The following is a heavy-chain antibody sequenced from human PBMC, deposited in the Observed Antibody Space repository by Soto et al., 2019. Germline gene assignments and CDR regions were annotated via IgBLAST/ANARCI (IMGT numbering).Heavy chain of an antibody. J-gene: IGHJ4*02. CDR3: AREHGNSALDY. D-gene: IGHD4-17*01. V-gene: IGHV1-8*01. CDR2: MNPNSGNT. Sequence: QVQLVQSGAEVKKPGASVKVSCKASGSTFTSYDINLVRQATGQGIEWMGWMNPNSGNTVYAQTFQGRVTMTRSTSISTAYMELSSMSSEDMAVYYCAREHGNSALDYWGQGTLVTVSS. CDR1: GSTFTSYD.